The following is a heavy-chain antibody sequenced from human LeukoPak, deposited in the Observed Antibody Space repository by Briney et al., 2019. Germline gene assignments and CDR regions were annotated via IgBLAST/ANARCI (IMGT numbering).Heavy chain of an antibody. CDR1: GGTFSSYA. Sequence: ASVKVSCKASGGTFSSYAISWVRQAPGQGLEWMGRIIPILGIANYAQKFQGRVTITADKSTSTAYMELSSLRSEDTAVYYCARDLEADYALGYWGQGTLVTVSS. CDR2: IIPILGIA. CDR3: ARDLEADYALGY. V-gene: IGHV1-69*04. D-gene: IGHD3-3*01. J-gene: IGHJ4*02.